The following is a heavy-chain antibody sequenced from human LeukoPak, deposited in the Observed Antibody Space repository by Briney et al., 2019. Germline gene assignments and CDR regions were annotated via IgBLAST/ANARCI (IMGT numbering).Heavy chain of an antibody. CDR3: TRSPSLGGSYWGFDY. J-gene: IGHJ4*02. Sequence: GRSLRLSCAASGFTFSSYGMHWVRQAPGKGLVWVSRLSPDGSSSIYADSVKGRFTVSRDNAKNTLYLQMNSLRADDTAVYYCTRSPSLGGSYWGFDYWGQGTLVTVSS. CDR2: LSPDGSSS. V-gene: IGHV3-74*01. CDR1: GFTFSSYG. D-gene: IGHD1-26*01.